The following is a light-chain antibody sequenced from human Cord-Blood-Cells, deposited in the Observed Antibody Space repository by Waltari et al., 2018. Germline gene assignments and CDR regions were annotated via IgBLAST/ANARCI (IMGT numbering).Light chain of an antibody. J-gene: IGLJ2*01. CDR3: CSYAGSYTWV. V-gene: IGLV2-11*01. CDR1: RRDVCGFNF. CDR2: DVS. Sequence: QSALTQPRSVSGSPGQSVTHSCTGTRRDVCGFNFVSWYQQHPGKAPKLMIYDVSKRPSGVPDRFSGSKSGNTASLTISGLQAEDEADYYCCSYAGSYTWVFGGGTKLTVL.